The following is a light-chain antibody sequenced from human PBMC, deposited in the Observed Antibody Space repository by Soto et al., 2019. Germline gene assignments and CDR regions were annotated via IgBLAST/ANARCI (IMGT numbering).Light chain of an antibody. Sequence: QSALTQPASGSGSPGQSITISCTGTSRYVGSYKFVSWYQQHPGKAPKLMIYEGSKRPSGVSNRFSGSKSGNTASLTISGLQAEDEADYYCCSYAGSSTLVFGGGTKVTVL. CDR3: CSYAGSSTLV. CDR1: SRYVGSYKF. CDR2: EGS. J-gene: IGLJ2*01. V-gene: IGLV2-23*01.